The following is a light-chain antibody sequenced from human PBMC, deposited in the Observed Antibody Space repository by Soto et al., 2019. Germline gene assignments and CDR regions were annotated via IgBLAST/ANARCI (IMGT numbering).Light chain of an antibody. Sequence: EIVLTQSPGTLSLSPRERATLSCRASQSVSNAYLAWYQHKVGQSPSLLIYGASNRAPGIPDRFSGSGSGTDFTLTISRLEPEDFAVYYCQQYAASPRTFGQATQVEVK. J-gene: IGKJ1*01. CDR1: QSVSNAY. V-gene: IGKV3-20*01. CDR2: GAS. CDR3: QQYAASPRT.